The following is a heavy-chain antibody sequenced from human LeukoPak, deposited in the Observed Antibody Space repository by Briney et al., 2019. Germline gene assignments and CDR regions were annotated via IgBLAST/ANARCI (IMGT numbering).Heavy chain of an antibody. CDR2: IIPIFGTA. CDR1: GGTFSSYA. J-gene: IGHJ6*02. V-gene: IGHV1-69*13. D-gene: IGHD2-15*01. Sequence: SVKVSCKASGGTFSSYAISWVRQAPGQGLEWMGGIIPIFGTANYAQKFQGRVTITADESTSTAYMELSSLRSEDTAVYYCARGGGRNPKLIYCSGGSCYGYYYYGMDVWGQGTTVTVSS. CDR3: ARGGGRNPKLIYCSGGSCYGYYYYGMDV.